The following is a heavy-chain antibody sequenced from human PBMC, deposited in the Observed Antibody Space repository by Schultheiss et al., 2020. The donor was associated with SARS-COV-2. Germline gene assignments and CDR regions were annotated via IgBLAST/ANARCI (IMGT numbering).Heavy chain of an antibody. V-gene: IGHV4-34*01. CDR1: GGSFSGYY. CDR2: IYYSGST. Sequence: SETLSLTCAVYGGSFSGYYWSWIRQPPGKGLEWIGSIYYSGSTYYNPSLKSRVTISVDTSKNQFSLKLSSVTAADTAVYYCARDLKGYYDSSGWKYYFDYWGQGTLVTVSS. J-gene: IGHJ4*02. D-gene: IGHD3-22*01. CDR3: ARDLKGYYDSSGWKYYFDY.